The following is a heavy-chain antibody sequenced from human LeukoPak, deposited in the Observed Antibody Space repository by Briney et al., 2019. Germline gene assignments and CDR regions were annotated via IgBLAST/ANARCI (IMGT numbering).Heavy chain of an antibody. V-gene: IGHV1-2*02. D-gene: IGHD2-2*01. J-gene: IGHJ4*02. CDR2: INPNDGDT. CDR3: ARANFLYCSSTTCLFDY. CDR1: GYTSTDYY. Sequence: ASVKVSSKASGYTSTDYYMHWVRQAPGQGFEWMGWINPNDGDTNYAQKFQGRVTMTRDTSISTAHMEVSRLRSDDTAVYYCARANFLYCSSTTCLFDYWGQGTLVTVSS.